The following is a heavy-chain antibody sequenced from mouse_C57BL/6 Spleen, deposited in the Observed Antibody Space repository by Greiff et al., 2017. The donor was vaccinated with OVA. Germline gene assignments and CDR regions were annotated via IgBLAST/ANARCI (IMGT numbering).Heavy chain of an antibody. CDR2: IDPSDSYT. Sequence: VQLQQPGAELVMPGASVKLSCKASGYTFTSYWMHWVKQRPGQGLEWIGEIDPSDSYTNYNQKFKGKSTLTVDKSSSTAYMQLSSLTSEDSAVYYCARGYYGSSPRFAYWGQGTLVTVSA. D-gene: IGHD1-1*01. CDR1: GYTFTSYW. V-gene: IGHV1-69*01. J-gene: IGHJ3*01. CDR3: ARGYYGSSPRFAY.